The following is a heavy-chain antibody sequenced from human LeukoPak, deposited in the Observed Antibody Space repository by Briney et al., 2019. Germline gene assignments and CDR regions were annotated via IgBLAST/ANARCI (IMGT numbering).Heavy chain of an antibody. V-gene: IGHV3-33*01. J-gene: IGHJ6*03. CDR2: IWYDGSKK. CDR1: GFTFSSYG. Sequence: GGSLRLSCAASGFTFSSYGMHWVRQAPGKGLEWVAVIWYDGSKKCYADSVKGRFTISRDNSKNTLYLQMNSLRAEDTAVYYCARDDYYMDVWGKGTTVTVSS. CDR3: ARDDYYMDV.